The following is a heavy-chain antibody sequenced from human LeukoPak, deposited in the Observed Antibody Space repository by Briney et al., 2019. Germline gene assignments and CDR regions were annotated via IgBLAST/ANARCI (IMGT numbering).Heavy chain of an antibody. J-gene: IGHJ4*02. Sequence: ASVKVSCKASGGTFSSYAISWVRQALGQGLEWMGGIIPIFGTANYAQKFQGRVTITTDESTSTAYMELSSLRSEDTAVYYCARSPAWLQLYYFDYWGQGTLVTVSS. CDR2: IIPIFGTA. CDR1: GGTFSSYA. D-gene: IGHD5-24*01. CDR3: ARSPAWLQLYYFDY. V-gene: IGHV1-69*05.